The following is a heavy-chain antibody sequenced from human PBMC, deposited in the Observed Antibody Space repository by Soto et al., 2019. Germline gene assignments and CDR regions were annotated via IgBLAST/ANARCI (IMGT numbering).Heavy chain of an antibody. Sequence: SETLSLTCTVSGGSISSGGYYWTWIRQHPGKGLEWIGYINHSGSTYYNPSLKSRVTISLHTSNSQFSLELSSVTGSQYSGGWYYFDSWGQGTQVTVSS. J-gene: IGHJ4*02. CDR1: GGSISSGGYY. CDR2: INHSGST. V-gene: IGHV4-31*03. CDR3: YFDS. D-gene: IGHD6-19*01.